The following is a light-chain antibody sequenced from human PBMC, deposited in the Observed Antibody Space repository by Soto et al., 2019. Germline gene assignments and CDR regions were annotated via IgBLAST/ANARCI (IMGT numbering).Light chain of an antibody. CDR3: QQYNNYEWT. J-gene: IGKJ1*01. V-gene: IGKV1-5*03. CDR1: QSVSSW. CDR2: KAS. Sequence: DIQMTQSPSTMSASVGDSVTITCRASQSVSSWLAWYQQKPGKAPKLLIYKASILDSCFPARFSSSGSATEFPLNISSLQLDRFETKFYQQYNNYEWTFGQGTKVEI.